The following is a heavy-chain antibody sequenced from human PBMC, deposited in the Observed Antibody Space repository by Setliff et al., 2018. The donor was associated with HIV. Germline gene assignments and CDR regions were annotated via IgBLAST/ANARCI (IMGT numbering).Heavy chain of an antibody. V-gene: IGHV4-34*01. D-gene: IGHD6-13*01. J-gene: IGHJ4*02. CDR2: INQSENT. CDR1: GGSFSGYY. CDR3: ARGGLTAAGTLLLVGYFDY. Sequence: SETLSLTCTVYGGSFSGYYWSWIRQPPGMGLDWIGEINQSENTNDNPSLKSRVTISVDTSKNQFSLKLSSVTAADTAVYYCARGGLTAAGTLLLVGYFDYWGQGTLVSVSS.